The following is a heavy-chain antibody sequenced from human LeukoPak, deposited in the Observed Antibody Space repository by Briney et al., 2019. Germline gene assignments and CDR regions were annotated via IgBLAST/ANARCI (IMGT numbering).Heavy chain of an antibody. Sequence: PGGSRRLSCAASGFTFSSYAVSWVRQAPGKGREWVSAISGSGGSTYYADSVKGRFTISRDNSKNTLYLQMNSLRAEDTAVYYCAKHHDILTGYYSWGQGTLVTVSS. V-gene: IGHV3-23*01. CDR1: GFTFSSYA. D-gene: IGHD3-9*01. CDR3: AKHHDILTGYYS. CDR2: ISGSGGST. J-gene: IGHJ4*02.